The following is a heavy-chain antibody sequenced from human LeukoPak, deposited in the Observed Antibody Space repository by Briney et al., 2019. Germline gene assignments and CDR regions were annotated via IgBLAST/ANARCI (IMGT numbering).Heavy chain of an antibody. CDR3: ARRDDFDI. J-gene: IGHJ3*02. Sequence: GGSLRLSCVASGFTFSTYHMNWVRQAPGKGLEWVSSISLSSSNVIYYADSVKGRFTISRDDARNSLYLQMNSLRVEDTAMYYCARRDDFDIWGQGTLVTVSS. CDR1: GFTFSTYH. V-gene: IGHV3-48*04. CDR2: ISLSSSNVI.